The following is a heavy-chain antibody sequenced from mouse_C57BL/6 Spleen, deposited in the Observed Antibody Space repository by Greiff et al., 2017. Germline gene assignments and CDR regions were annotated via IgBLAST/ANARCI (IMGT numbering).Heavy chain of an antibody. Sequence: VQLQQSGAELARPGASVKLSCKASGYTFTSYGISWVKQRTGQGLEWIGEIYPRSGNTYYNEKFKGKATLTADKSSSTAYMELRSLTADDSAVYFCAPCRSLFDYWGQGTTLAVSS. CDR2: IYPRSGNT. D-gene: IGHD2-14*01. CDR3: APCRSLFDY. J-gene: IGHJ2*01. V-gene: IGHV1-81*01. CDR1: GYTFTSYG.